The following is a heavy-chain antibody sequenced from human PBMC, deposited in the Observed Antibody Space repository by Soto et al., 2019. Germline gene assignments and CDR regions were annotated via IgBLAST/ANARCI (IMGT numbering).Heavy chain of an antibody. CDR1: GGSISSYY. V-gene: IGHV4-59*08. D-gene: IGHD2-2*01. J-gene: IGHJ5*02. CDR3: GRHGVVVPAAMFWFDP. Sequence: PSETLSLTCTVSGGSISSYYWSWIRQPPGKGLEWIGYIYYSGSTNYNPSLKSRVTISVDTSKNQFSLKLSSVTAADTAVYYCGRHGVVVPAAMFWFDPWGQGTLVTVSS. CDR2: IYYSGST.